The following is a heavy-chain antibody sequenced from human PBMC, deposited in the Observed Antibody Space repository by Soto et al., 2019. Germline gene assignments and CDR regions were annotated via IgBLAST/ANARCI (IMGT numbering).Heavy chain of an antibody. V-gene: IGHV3-15*01. J-gene: IGHJ4*02. CDR2: IKSKTDGGTT. D-gene: IGHD2-21*02. CDR1: GFTFSNAW. Sequence: GGSLRLSCAASGFTFSNAWMSWVRQAPGKGLEWVGRIKSKTDGGTTDYAAPVKGRFTISRDDSKNTLYLQMNSLKTEDTAVYYCTTDEYCGGDCYSYFDYWGQGTLVTVSS. CDR3: TTDEYCGGDCYSYFDY.